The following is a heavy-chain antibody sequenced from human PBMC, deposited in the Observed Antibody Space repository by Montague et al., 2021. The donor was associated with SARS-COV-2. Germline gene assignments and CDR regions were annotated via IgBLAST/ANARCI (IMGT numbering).Heavy chain of an antibody. J-gene: IGHJ4*02. Sequence: SETLSLTCAVYGGSFSDSHWSWLRQPPGKGLEWIGEINQSGSTKYNPSLKCRVTISVDTSKNQFSLKLSSLTAADTAVYYCARGQSGITMIVVAILGVEFYFDNWGQGTLVTVSS. CDR3: ARGQSGITMIVVAILGVEFYFDN. CDR1: GGSFSDSH. D-gene: IGHD3-22*01. V-gene: IGHV4-34*01. CDR2: INQSGST.